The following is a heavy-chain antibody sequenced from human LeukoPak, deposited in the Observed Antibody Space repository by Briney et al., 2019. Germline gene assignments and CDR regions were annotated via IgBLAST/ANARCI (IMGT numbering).Heavy chain of an antibody. Sequence: GASVKVSCKASGYTFTGYYMHWVRQAPGQGLEWVGRINPIGGGTNYAQSFEGRVTMTRDTSISTAYMELSRLTSDDTAIYYCARGTTEGDYWGQGTLVTVSS. CDR3: ARGTTEGDY. CDR1: GYTFTGYY. J-gene: IGHJ4*02. V-gene: IGHV1-2*06. CDR2: INPIGGGT. D-gene: IGHD1-1*01.